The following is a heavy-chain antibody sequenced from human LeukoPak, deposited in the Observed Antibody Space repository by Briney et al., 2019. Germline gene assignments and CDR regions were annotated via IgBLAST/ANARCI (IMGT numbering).Heavy chain of an antibody. CDR1: GFTFSTYA. CDR3: AKEPGGSYWIFDY. J-gene: IGHJ4*02. Sequence: GGSLRLSCAASGFTFSTYAISWVRQAPGKGLEWVSAISGTGGSTYYADSVKGRFTISRDNSKNTLYLQMNSLRAEDTAVYYCAKEPGGSYWIFDYWGQGTLVSVSS. CDR2: ISGTGGST. D-gene: IGHD1-26*01. V-gene: IGHV3-23*01.